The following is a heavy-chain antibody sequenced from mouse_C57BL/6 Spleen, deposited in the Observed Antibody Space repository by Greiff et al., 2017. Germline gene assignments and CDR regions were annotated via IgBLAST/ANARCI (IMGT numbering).Heavy chain of an antibody. V-gene: IGHV1-4*01. D-gene: IGHD4-1*01. J-gene: IGHJ2*01. CDR3: ARSTGYYFDY. CDR2: INPSSGYT. Sequence: VQLQQSGAELARPGASVKMSCKAYGYTFTSYTMHWVKQRPGQGLEWIGYINPSSGYTKYNQKFKDKVTLTADKSSSTAYMQLSSLTSEDSAVYYCARSTGYYFDYWGQGTTLTVSS. CDR1: GYTFTSYT.